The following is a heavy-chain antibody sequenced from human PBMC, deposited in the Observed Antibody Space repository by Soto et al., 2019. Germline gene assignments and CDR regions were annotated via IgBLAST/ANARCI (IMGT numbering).Heavy chain of an antibody. CDR2: IYYSGST. V-gene: IGHV4-31*03. Sequence: SETLSLTCTVSGGSISSGGHYWNWIRQHPGKGLKCICYIYYSGSTYYNPSLKSRVTISVDTSKNQFSLNLSSVTAADTAVYYCARDQAYDYTSPGDYYYYGMDVWGQGTTVTVSS. CDR3: ARDQAYDYTSPGDYYYYGMDV. D-gene: IGHD4-4*01. J-gene: IGHJ6*02. CDR1: GGSISSGGHY.